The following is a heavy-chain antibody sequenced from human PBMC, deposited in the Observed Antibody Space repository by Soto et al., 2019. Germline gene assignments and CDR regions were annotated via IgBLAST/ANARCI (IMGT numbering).Heavy chain of an antibody. V-gene: IGHV6-1*01. Sequence: SQTLSLTCAISGDSVSSNSAAWNWIRQSPSRGLEWLGRTYYRSKWYNDYAVSVKSRITINPDTSKNQFSLQLNSVTPEDTAVYSCARAGYCSSPLFATPYYNSGMDVWGQGTTVTVSS. CDR3: ARAGYCSSPLFATPYYNSGMDV. CDR1: GDSVSSNSAA. D-gene: IGHD6-6*01. J-gene: IGHJ6*02. CDR2: TYYRSKWYN.